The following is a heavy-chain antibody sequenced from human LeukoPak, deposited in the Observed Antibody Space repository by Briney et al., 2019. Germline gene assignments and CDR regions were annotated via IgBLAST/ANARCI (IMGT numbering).Heavy chain of an antibody. J-gene: IGHJ4*02. CDR2: IYYSGST. D-gene: IGHD1-26*01. V-gene: IGHV4-39*07. Sequence: SETLSLTCTVSGGFISSSSYYWGWIRQPPGKGLEWIGSIYYSGSTYYNPSLKSRVTISVDTSKNQFSLKLSSVTAADTAVYYCARAPIVGAKLDYWGQGTLVTVSS. CDR3: ARAPIVGAKLDY. CDR1: GGFISSSSYY.